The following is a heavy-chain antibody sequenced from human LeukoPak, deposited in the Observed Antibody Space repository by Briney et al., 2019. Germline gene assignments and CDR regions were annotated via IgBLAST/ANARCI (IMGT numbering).Heavy chain of an antibody. V-gene: IGHV3-74*01. CDR2: ISNDAITT. CDR3: SRGRYFGMDV. J-gene: IGHJ6*02. CDR1: GYTFSNDW. Sequence: PAGSLRLSCAASGYTFSNDWIHWVRHAPGKGLVWVSGISNDAITTTYADSVKGRFTISRDNAKKTAFLQMNSLRVEDTGIYYCSRGRYFGMDVWGQGTTVTVSS.